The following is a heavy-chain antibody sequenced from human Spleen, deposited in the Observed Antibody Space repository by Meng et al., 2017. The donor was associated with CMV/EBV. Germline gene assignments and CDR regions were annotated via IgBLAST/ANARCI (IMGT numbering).Heavy chain of an antibody. V-gene: IGHV1-2*02. D-gene: IGHD6-13*01. CDR3: ARIPRAAAGRMLGDY. Sequence: ASVKVSCKASGYTFTGYYLHWVRQAPGQGLEWMGRINPNSGGTNYAQKFQGRVTMTRDTSISTAYMELSRLRSDDTAVYYCARIPRAAAGRMLGDYWGQGTLVTVSS. CDR1: GYTFTGYY. J-gene: IGHJ4*02. CDR2: INPNSGGT.